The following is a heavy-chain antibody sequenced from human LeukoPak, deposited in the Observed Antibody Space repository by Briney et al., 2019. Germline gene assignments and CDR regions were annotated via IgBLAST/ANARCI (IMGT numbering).Heavy chain of an antibody. CDR3: ARWKMELQRNAFDF. V-gene: IGHV3-7*01. Sequence: PGGSLRFSSAASGFTFRPIWWGWIAQAPGKERKGWATINQDGSEEYYLQSVRGRFTVSRDNAQNAVFLQMTNLRADDTAVYYCARWKMELQRNAFDFWGQGTVVTVSS. CDR2: INQDGSEE. D-gene: IGHD1-26*01. J-gene: IGHJ3*01. CDR1: GFTFRPIW.